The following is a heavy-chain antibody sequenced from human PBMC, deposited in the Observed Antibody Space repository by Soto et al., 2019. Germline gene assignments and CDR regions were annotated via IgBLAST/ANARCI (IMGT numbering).Heavy chain of an antibody. V-gene: IGHV4-59*01. Sequence: PSETLSLTCTVSGGSISSYYWIWIRQPPGKGLEWIGYIYYSGSTNYNPSLKSRVTISVDTSKNQFSLKLSSVTAADTAVYYCARGSSSWYWFEPWGQGTLVTLSS. D-gene: IGHD6-13*01. CDR2: IYYSGST. J-gene: IGHJ5*02. CDR1: GGSISSYY. CDR3: ARGSSSWYWFEP.